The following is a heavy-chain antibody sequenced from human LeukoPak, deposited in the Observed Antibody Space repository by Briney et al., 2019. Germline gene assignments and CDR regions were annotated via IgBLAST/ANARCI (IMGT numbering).Heavy chain of an antibody. Sequence: SVKVSCKASGGTFSSYGISWVRQAPGQGLEWMGGIIPIFGTANYAQKFQGRVTITADESTSTAYMELSSLRSEDTAVYYCARTQYYDFWRVPGSYFDYWGQGTLVTVSS. D-gene: IGHD3-3*01. J-gene: IGHJ4*02. CDR1: GGTFSSYG. CDR3: ARTQYYDFWRVPGSYFDY. V-gene: IGHV1-69*01. CDR2: IIPIFGTA.